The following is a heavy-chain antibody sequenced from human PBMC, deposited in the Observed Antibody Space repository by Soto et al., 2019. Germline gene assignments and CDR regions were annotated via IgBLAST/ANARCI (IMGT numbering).Heavy chain of an antibody. CDR3: VRGYRSFDL. J-gene: IGHJ4*02. CDR1: GFIFSDHF. D-gene: IGHD6-19*01. Sequence: GGSLRLSCAASGFIFSDHFMDWVRQAPGKGLEWVGRVRNKANSHTTEYAASVKGRFTISRDDSQNSLYLQMNNLRAEDTAVYYCVRGYRSFDLWGQGTLVTVSS. CDR2: VRNKANSHTT. V-gene: IGHV3-72*01.